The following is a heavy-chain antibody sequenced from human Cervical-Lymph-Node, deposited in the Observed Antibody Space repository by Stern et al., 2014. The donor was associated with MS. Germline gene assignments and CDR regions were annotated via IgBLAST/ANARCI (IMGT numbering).Heavy chain of an antibody. CDR2: ILPIFGTA. CDR1: GGTFSRYA. Sequence: QVQMVESGAEVKKPGSSVKVSCKASGGTFSRYAISWVRQAPGQGLEWMGGILPIFGTANYAQKFQGRVTITSDESTSTAYMELSSLRSEDTAVYYCARGELKEGLVRGMDVWGQGTTVTVSS. CDR3: ARGELKEGLVRGMDV. V-gene: IGHV1-69*19. J-gene: IGHJ6*02. D-gene: IGHD1-26*01.